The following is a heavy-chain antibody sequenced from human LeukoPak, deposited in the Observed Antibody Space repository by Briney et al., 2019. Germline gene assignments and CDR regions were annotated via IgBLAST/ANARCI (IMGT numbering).Heavy chain of an antibody. CDR3: ARDKVTGSYGSDAFDI. CDR2: ISGSGDST. Sequence: GGSLRLSCAASRFTFSDYAMNWVRQAPGKGLEWVSTISGSGDSTYYADSVKGRFTISRDNAKNSLYLQMNSLRAEDTAVYYCARDKVTGSYGSDAFDIWGQGTMVTVSS. CDR1: RFTFSDYA. V-gene: IGHV3-23*01. D-gene: IGHD1-26*01. J-gene: IGHJ3*02.